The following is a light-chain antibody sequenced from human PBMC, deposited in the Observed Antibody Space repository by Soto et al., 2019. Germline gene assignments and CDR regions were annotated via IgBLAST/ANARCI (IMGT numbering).Light chain of an antibody. Sequence: AIQLTQSPSSLSASVGDRVTITCRASQGISSALVWYQQKPGKAPKLLIYDASSLESGVPSRFSGSGSGTAITDTLDSLQPEDFATYYCQQFNSYPIFTFGPGTKGDSK. CDR2: DAS. V-gene: IGKV1-13*02. J-gene: IGKJ3*01. CDR3: QQFNSYPIFT. CDR1: QGISSA.